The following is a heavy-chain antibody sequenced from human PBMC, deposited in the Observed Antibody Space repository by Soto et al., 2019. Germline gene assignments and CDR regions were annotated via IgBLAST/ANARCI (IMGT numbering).Heavy chain of an antibody. V-gene: IGHV3-30-3*01. Sequence: GGSLRLSCAASGFTFSSYAMHWVRQAPGKGLEWVAVISYDGSNKYYADSVKGRFTISSDNSKNTLYLQMNSLRAEDTAVYYCARTKWSSSYTYYYYGMDVWGQGTTVTVSS. D-gene: IGHD6-13*01. CDR1: GFTFSSYA. CDR3: ARTKWSSSYTYYYYGMDV. J-gene: IGHJ6*02. CDR2: ISYDGSNK.